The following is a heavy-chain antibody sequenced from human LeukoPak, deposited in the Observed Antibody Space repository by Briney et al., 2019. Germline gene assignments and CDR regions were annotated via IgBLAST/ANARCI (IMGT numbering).Heavy chain of an antibody. J-gene: IGHJ4*02. CDR2: ISYDGSNK. CDR3: AKESVWAPRDRSGYPPDY. V-gene: IGHV3-30*18. D-gene: IGHD3-22*01. Sequence: GGSLRLSCAASGFTFSSYGMHWVRQAPGKGLERVAVISYDGSNKYYADSVKGRFTISRDNSKNTLYLQMNSLRAEDTAVYYCAKESVWAPRDRSGYPPDYWGQGTLVTVSS. CDR1: GFTFSSYG.